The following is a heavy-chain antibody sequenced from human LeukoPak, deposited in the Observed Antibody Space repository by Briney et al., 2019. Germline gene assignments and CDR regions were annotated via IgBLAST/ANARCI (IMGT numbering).Heavy chain of an antibody. J-gene: IGHJ4*02. CDR3: ARFRGVARVDY. D-gene: IGHD2-15*01. CDR1: GFTFTIYG. V-gene: IGHV1-18*01. Sequence: ASVKVSSPASGFTFTIYGISWVRHAPGQGKEWMGWISAYNGNTNYAQKLQGRVTMTTDTSTSTAYMELRSLRSDDTAVYYCARFRGVARVDYWGQGTLVTVSS. CDR2: ISAYNGNT.